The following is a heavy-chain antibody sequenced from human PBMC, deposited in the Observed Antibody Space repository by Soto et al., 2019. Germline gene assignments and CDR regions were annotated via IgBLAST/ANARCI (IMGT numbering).Heavy chain of an antibody. Sequence: GGSLRLSCAASGFTFSSYGMHWVRQAPGKGLEWVAVIWYDGSNKYYADSVKGRFTISRDNSKNTLYLQMNSLGAEDTAVYYCARGIAARLGYYYDMDVWGKGTTVTVSS. J-gene: IGHJ6*03. CDR1: GFTFSSYG. D-gene: IGHD6-6*01. CDR2: IWYDGSNK. V-gene: IGHV3-33*01. CDR3: ARGIAARLGYYYDMDV.